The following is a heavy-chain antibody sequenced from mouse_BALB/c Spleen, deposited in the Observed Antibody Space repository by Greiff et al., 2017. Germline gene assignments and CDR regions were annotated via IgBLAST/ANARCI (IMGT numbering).Heavy chain of an antibody. Sequence: EVHLVESGPGLVKPSQSLSLTCSVTGYSITSGYYWNWIRQFPGNKLEWMGYISYDGSNNYNPSLKNRISITRDTSKNQFFLKLNSVTTEDTATYYCARDGNYLYAMDYWGQGTSVTVSS. J-gene: IGHJ4*01. D-gene: IGHD2-1*01. CDR1: GYSITSGYY. CDR3: ARDGNYLYAMDY. CDR2: ISYDGSN. V-gene: IGHV3-6*02.